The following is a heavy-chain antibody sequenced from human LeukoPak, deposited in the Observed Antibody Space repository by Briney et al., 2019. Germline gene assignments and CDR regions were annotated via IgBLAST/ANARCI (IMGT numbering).Heavy chain of an antibody. CDR3: AKRRRDADAFDI. CDR2: ISYDGSNK. Sequence: PGGSLRLSCAASGFTFSSYGMHWVRQAPGKGLEWVAVISYDGSNKYYADSVKGRFTISRDNSKNTLYLQMNSLRAEDTAVYYCAKRRRDADAFDIWGQGTMVTVSS. CDR1: GFTFSSYG. D-gene: IGHD5-24*01. V-gene: IGHV3-30-3*02. J-gene: IGHJ3*02.